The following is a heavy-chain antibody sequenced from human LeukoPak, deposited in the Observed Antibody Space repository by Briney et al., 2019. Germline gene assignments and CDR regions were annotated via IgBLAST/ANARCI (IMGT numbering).Heavy chain of an antibody. J-gene: IGHJ5*02. V-gene: IGHV3-7*04. CDR2: IKEDGTEK. CDR3: ATGGSGSS. CDR1: GFMFKNYW. D-gene: IGHD3-10*01. Sequence: PGGSLRLSCAASGFMFKNYWMIWVRQAPGKGPEWAATIKEDGTEKYYVDSVKGRFTISRDNAKNSLSLQMSTLRAEDTAVYYCATGGSGSSWGQGTLVTVSS.